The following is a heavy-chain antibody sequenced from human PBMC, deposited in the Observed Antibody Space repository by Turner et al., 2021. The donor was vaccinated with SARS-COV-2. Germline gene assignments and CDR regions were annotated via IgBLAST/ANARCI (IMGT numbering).Heavy chain of an antibody. CDR2: IWYAGSYK. CDR3: ARDGGTGTTFPFFDY. D-gene: IGHD1-7*01. J-gene: IGHJ4*02. CDR1: GFTFSRSG. Sequence: QVQLVESGGGVVQPGRSLRLSCAASGFTFSRSGMHWVRQASGKGLEWVAVIWYAGSYKYYADSVKGRFTISRDNSKNTLYLQMNSLRAEDTALYYCARDGGTGTTFPFFDYWGQGTLVTVSS. V-gene: IGHV3-33*01.